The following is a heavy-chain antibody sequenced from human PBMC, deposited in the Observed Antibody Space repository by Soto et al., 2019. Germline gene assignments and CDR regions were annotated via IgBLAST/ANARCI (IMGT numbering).Heavy chain of an antibody. D-gene: IGHD6-13*01. CDR1: GFTFSNAW. V-gene: IGHV3-15*07. CDR2: IKSKTDGGTT. Sequence: GGSLRLSCAASGFTFSNAWMNWVRQAPGKGLEWVGRIKSKTDGGTTDYAAPVKGRFTISRDDSKKTLYLQMNSLKTEDTAVYYCTTEKSFRPGIADSLGAFDIWGQGTMVTVSS. J-gene: IGHJ3*02. CDR3: TTEKSFRPGIADSLGAFDI.